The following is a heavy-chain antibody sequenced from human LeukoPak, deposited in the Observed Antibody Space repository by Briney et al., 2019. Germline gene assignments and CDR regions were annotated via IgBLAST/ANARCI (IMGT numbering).Heavy chain of an antibody. CDR1: GFTLVNYA. CDR3: AKARLSTGWAYNDY. Sequence: PGGSLRLSCAASGFTLVNYAMSWVRQAPGKGLEWVSAVVGAGTTTFYADSVKGRFTISRDNSKNTVYLQINSLRAGDTAVYYCAKARLSTGWAYNDYWGQGTLVTVSS. D-gene: IGHD6-19*01. V-gene: IGHV3-23*01. J-gene: IGHJ4*02. CDR2: VVGAGTTT.